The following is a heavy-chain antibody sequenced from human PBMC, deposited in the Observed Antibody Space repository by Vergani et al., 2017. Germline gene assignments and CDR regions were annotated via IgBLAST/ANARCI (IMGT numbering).Heavy chain of an antibody. J-gene: IGHJ6*03. CDR3: AKGRSPDYYYYYYMDV. CDR1: GFTFDDYA. V-gene: IGHV3-9*01. Sequence: EVQLVESGGGLVQPGRSLRLSCAASGFTFDDYAMHWVRQAPGKGLEWVSGISWNSGSIGYADSVKGRFTISRDNAKNSLYLQMNSLRAEDTALYYCAKGRSPDYYYYYYMDVWGKGP. CDR2: ISWNSGSI.